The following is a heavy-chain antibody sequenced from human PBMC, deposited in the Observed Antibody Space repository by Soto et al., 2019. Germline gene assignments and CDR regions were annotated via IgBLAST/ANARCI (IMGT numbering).Heavy chain of an antibody. CDR2: MYHSGTF. V-gene: IGHV4-30-2*01. CDR1: GGSIGGVGYS. Sequence: SETLSLTCAVSGGSIGGVGYSWSWIRQPPGGGLEWIGYMYHSGTFLKSPSLKTRLTMSLDMSKNQFSLTLNSMTAADTAVYYCARAQFYSGSENYNNLMFDAWGQGIQVTVSS. J-gene: IGHJ5*02. D-gene: IGHD3-10*01. CDR3: ARAQFYSGSENYNNLMFDA.